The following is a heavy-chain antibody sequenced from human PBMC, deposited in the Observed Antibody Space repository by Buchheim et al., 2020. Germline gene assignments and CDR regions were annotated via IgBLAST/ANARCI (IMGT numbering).Heavy chain of an antibody. CDR1: GFSFRSHA. D-gene: IGHD2/OR15-2a*01. Sequence: QVQLVESGGGVVQPGTSLRLSCAASGFSFRSHAMHWVRQAPGKGLEWVALISYDASYKDYPDSVKGRFTISRDNSKNTLDLQMNSLRVEDTAVYYCLAEIGAREFDHWGQGTL. CDR3: LAEIGAREFDH. V-gene: IGHV3-30*03. J-gene: IGHJ4*02. CDR2: ISYDASYK.